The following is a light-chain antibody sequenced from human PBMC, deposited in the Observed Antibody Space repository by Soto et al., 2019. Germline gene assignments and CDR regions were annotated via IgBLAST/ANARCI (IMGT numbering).Light chain of an antibody. V-gene: IGKV2-28*01. J-gene: IGKJ4*01. CDR3: LQALQTPS. CDR2: LGS. CDR1: QSLLHSNGYNY. Sequence: VMTQSPLSLSVTPGEPASISCRSSQSLLHSNGYNYLDWYLQKPGQSPQLLIYLGSFRAAGVPDRFSGSGSGTDFTLKISRVEAADVGVYYCLQALQTPSFGGGTKVEIK.